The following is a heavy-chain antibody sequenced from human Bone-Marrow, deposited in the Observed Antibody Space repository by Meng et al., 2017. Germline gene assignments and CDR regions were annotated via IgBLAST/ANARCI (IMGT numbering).Heavy chain of an antibody. CDR1: AGSFIGAH. J-gene: IGHJ4*02. Sequence: GDGHVNLAGTRLLTALFLAGSFIGAHSTWICHPPGNGLEWIGEINHSGRTNDNPALKSRFTISVDSSKTQSTLKLSSVTAADTAVYYCGREDRYYYDSRVDYWGQRTLVTVSS. V-gene: IGHV4-34*01. CDR2: INHSGRT. D-gene: IGHD3-22*01. CDR3: GREDRYYYDSRVDY.